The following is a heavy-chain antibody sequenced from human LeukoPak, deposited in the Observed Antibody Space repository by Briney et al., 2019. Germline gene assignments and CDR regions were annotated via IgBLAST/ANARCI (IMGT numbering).Heavy chain of an antibody. D-gene: IGHD1-26*01. Sequence: ASVKVSCKAFGYTFTSYYMHWVRQAPGQGLEWMGIINPSGGSTSYAQKFQGRVTMTRDTSTSTVYMELSSLRSEDTAVYYCARSGVGGTYYYYYYYGMDVWGQGTTVTVSS. V-gene: IGHV1-46*01. CDR1: GYTFTSYY. J-gene: IGHJ6*02. CDR2: INPSGGST. CDR3: ARSGVGGTYYYYYYYGMDV.